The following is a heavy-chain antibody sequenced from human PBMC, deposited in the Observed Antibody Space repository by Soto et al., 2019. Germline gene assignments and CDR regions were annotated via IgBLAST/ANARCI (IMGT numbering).Heavy chain of an antibody. V-gene: IGHV1-8*01. D-gene: IGHD1-1*01. CDR1: GYTFTSYD. J-gene: IGHJ4*02. Sequence: QVQLVQSGAEVKKPGASVKVSCKASGYTFTSYDINWVRQATGQGLEWMGWMNPNSGNTGYAQKFQGRVTMTRNTSRSTAYQELSSLRSEDTALDSCAREINWEGVDYWGESTLVTVSS. CDR3: AREINWEGVDY. CDR2: MNPNSGNT.